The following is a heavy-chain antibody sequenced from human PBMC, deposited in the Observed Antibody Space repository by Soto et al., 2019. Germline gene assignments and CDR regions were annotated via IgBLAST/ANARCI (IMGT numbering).Heavy chain of an antibody. CDR3: ARDDTTGLFDF. J-gene: IGHJ1*01. CDR1: TGSMMTYY. Sequence: SETLSLTCSVSTGSMMTYYCTWIRQSPWKGLEWIGQISHTGRTKYNPSLESRVTISVDTSRKQFSLKLTSVTAADTALYYCARDDTTGLFDFWGQGTLVTVSS. D-gene: IGHD4-17*01. CDR2: ISHTGRT. V-gene: IGHV4-59*01.